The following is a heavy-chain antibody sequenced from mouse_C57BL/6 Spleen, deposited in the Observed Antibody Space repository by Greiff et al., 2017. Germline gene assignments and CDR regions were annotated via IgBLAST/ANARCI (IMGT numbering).Heavy chain of an antibody. Sequence: QVQLQQSGPELVKPGASVKISCKASGYAFSSSWMNWVKQRPGKGLEWIGRIYPGDGDTNYNGKFKGKATLTADKSSSTAYMQLSSLTSEDSAVYFYARRIGGYFDVWGTGTTVTVSS. CDR1: GYAFSSSW. D-gene: IGHD2-14*01. V-gene: IGHV1-82*01. CDR3: ARRIGGYFDV. J-gene: IGHJ1*03. CDR2: IYPGDGDT.